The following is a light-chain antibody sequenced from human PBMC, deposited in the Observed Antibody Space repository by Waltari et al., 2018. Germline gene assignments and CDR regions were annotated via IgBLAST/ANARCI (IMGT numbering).Light chain of an antibody. V-gene: IGKV1-5*03. CDR2: KAS. CDR3: QQYNSYPRT. J-gene: IGKJ1*01. CDR1: QIISSW. Sequence: DIQMTQSPSTLSAAVGDRVTITYRASQIISSWLAWYQWKPGKAPKLLLYKASSLESGYPSRCSGSGSGTEFTLTISSLQPDDFATYYCQQYNSYPRTFGQGTKVESK.